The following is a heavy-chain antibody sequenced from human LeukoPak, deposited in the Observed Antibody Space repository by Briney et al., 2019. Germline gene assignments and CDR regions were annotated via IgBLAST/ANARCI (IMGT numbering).Heavy chain of an antibody. V-gene: IGHV5-51*01. CDR2: ISPGDSDT. Sequence: GESLKISCKASGYTFTTYWIGWVRQMPGKGLGWMAMISPGDSDTRYSPSFQGQVTISADKSISTAYLQWTSLKASDTAMYYCARRGVVTAITGNWFDPWGQGTLVTVSS. D-gene: IGHD2-21*02. CDR1: GYTFTTYW. CDR3: ARRGVVTAITGNWFDP. J-gene: IGHJ5*02.